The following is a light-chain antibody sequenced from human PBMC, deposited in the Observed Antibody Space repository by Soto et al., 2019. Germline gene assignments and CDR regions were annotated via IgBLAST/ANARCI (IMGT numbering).Light chain of an antibody. J-gene: IGKJ1*01. V-gene: IGKV2-28*01. CDR3: MQALQTPWT. CDR2: LGS. CDR1: QSVLNSDGYNR. Sequence: DIVMTQSPLSLPVTPGEAASISCRSSQSVLNSDGYNRMDWYLQKPGRSPQLLIYLGSNRSSGVPDRFIGSGSGTDFTLTISRVDAEDVGVYYCMQALQTPWTFGQGTKVEIK.